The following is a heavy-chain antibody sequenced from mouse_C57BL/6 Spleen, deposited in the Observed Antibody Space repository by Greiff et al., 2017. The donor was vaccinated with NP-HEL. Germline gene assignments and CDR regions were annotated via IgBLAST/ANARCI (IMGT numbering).Heavy chain of an antibody. J-gene: IGHJ3*01. CDR2: IYPGDGAT. D-gene: IGHD2-4*01. CDR3: ARFRGDYAWFAY. V-gene: IGHV1-82*01. Sequence: QVQLKESGPELVKPGASVKISCKASGYAFSSSWMNWVKQRPGKGLEWIGRIYPGDGATNYNGKFKGKATLTADKSSSTAYMQLSSLTSDDSAVYFCARFRGDYAWFAYWGQGTLVTVSA. CDR1: GYAFSSSW.